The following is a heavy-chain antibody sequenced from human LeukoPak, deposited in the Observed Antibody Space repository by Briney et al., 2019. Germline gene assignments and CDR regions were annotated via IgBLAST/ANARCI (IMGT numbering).Heavy chain of an antibody. D-gene: IGHD2-8*01. V-gene: IGHV4-38-2*02. CDR3: AREDIVLMVYAPRGYYFDY. CDR2: IYHSGST. Sequence: PSETLSLTCAVSGYSISSGYYWGWIRPPPGKGLEWIGSIYHSGSTYYNPSLKSRVTISVDTSKNQVSLKLSSVTAADTAVYYCAREDIVLMVYAPRGYYFDYWGQGTLVTVSS. J-gene: IGHJ4*02. CDR1: GYSISSGYY.